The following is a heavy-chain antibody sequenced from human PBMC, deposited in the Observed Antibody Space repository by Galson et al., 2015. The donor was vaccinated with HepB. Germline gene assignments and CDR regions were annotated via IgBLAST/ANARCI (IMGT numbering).Heavy chain of an antibody. J-gene: IGHJ6*02. CDR3: ARDLRGDYVGAYYYYGMDV. CDR2: INPNSGGT. CDR1: GYTFTGYY. D-gene: IGHD4-17*01. V-gene: IGHV1-2*02. Sequence: SVKVSCKASGYTFTGYYMHWVRQAPGQGLEWMGWINPNSGGTNYAQKFQGRFTISRDNAKNTLYLQMNSLRAEDTAVYYCARDLRGDYVGAYYYYGMDVWGQGTTVTVSS.